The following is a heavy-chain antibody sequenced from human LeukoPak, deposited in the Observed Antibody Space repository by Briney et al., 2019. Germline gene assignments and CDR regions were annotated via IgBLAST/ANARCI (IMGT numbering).Heavy chain of an antibody. V-gene: IGHV4-31*03. CDR2: IYYSGSS. Sequence: SETLSLTCTVSGGSINNGGYYWSWIRQHPGKGLEWIGYIYYSGSSYYNPSLRSRVTISVDTSKNHFSLKLSSVTAADTAVYYCARNRDGYNSFDYRGQGTLVTVSS. CDR3: ARNRDGYNSFDY. CDR1: GGSINNGGYY. J-gene: IGHJ4*02. D-gene: IGHD5-24*01.